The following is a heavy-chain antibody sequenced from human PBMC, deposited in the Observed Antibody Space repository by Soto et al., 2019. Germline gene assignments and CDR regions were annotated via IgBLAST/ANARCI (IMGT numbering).Heavy chain of an antibody. CDR2: INHSGST. D-gene: IGHD3-22*01. J-gene: IGHJ6*02. CDR3: ARGINYYDSSGSRYYYYYYGMDA. CDR1: CGSFSGYY. Sequence: ASETLSLTCALYCGSFSGYYWSWIRQPPGKGLEWIGEINHSGSTNYNPSLKSRVTISVDTSKNQFSLKLSSVTAADTAVYYCARGINYYDSSGSRYYYYYYGMDAWGQGTTVTVSS. V-gene: IGHV4-34*01.